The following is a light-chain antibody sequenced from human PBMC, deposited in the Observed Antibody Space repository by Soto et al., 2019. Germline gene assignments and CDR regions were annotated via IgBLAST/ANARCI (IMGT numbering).Light chain of an antibody. J-gene: IGKJ1*01. CDR1: QSVLYSSNNKNY. CDR2: WAS. V-gene: IGKV4-1*01. Sequence: DIVMTQSPDSLAVSLGERATINCKSSQSVLYSSNNKNYLAWYQQKPGQPPKLLIYWASTRESGVPDRFSGSGSGTDFTLTISRLEPEDFAVYYCQHYGGSPTTFGQGTKVDIK. CDR3: QHYGGSPTT.